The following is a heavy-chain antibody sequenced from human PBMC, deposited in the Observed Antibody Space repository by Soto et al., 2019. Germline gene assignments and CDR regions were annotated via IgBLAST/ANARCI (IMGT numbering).Heavy chain of an antibody. D-gene: IGHD3-16*01. Sequence: PGGSLRLSCAASGFTFSSYAMSWVRQAPGKGLEWVSAISGSGDSTYYADSVKGRFTISRDNSESTLYLQMNSLRAEDTAVYYCAEEKYTNVYLWKYFDYWGQGTLVTVSS. V-gene: IGHV3-23*01. CDR3: AEEKYTNVYLWKYFDY. J-gene: IGHJ4*02. CDR2: ISGSGDST. CDR1: GFTFSSYA.